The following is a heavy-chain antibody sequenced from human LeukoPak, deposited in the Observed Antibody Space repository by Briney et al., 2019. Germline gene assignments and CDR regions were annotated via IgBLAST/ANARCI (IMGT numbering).Heavy chain of an antibody. CDR1: GFTFSTFG. J-gene: IGHJ4*02. D-gene: IGHD5-18*01. Sequence: GGSLRLSCAASGFTFSTFGMHWVRQAPGKGLEWVAFIRYDGTETYYSDSVKGRFTISRDNSKNTVFLHMNSLRGEGTAVYYCAPPLNTASVVIDYWGQGTLVTVSS. CDR2: IRYDGTET. CDR3: APPLNTASVVIDY. V-gene: IGHV3-30*02.